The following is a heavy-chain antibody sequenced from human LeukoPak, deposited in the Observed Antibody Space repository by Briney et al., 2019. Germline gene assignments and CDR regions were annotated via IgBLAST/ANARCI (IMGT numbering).Heavy chain of an antibody. D-gene: IGHD2-8*02. J-gene: IGHJ4*02. Sequence: ASVKVSCKASGYTFTNYYMHWVRQAPGQGLEWMGLINPTGTGTNYAQKFRGRVTLTRDTSTTTVYMELSSLRSEDSAVYYCAREESGGYFDYWGQGTLVTVSS. CDR3: AREESGGYFDY. CDR2: INPTGTGT. V-gene: IGHV1-46*01. CDR1: GYTFTNYY.